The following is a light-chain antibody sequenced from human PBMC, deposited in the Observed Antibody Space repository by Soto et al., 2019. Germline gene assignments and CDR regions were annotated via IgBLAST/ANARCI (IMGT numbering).Light chain of an antibody. V-gene: IGKV3-15*01. CDR1: QSVSGN. Sequence: ETVMTQSPATLSVSPGERATLSCRASQSVSGNLAWSQQKPGQPPRLLIYGASTSATGIPARFSGRGSGTAFSLIISSLQSEDFAVYCCQEYDNLPPWKFGQGTRVEIQ. CDR3: QEYDNLPPWK. CDR2: GAS. J-gene: IGKJ1*01.